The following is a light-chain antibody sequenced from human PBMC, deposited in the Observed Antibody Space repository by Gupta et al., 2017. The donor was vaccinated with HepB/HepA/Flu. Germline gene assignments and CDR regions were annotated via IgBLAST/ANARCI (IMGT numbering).Light chain of an antibody. V-gene: IGKV1-39*01. CDR2: AAS. CDR1: QSISSY. Sequence: DIQMTQSPSSLSASVGDRVTITCRASQSISSYLNWYQQKPGKAPKLLIYAASSLQSGVPSRFSGSGSGTDFTLTISSLQPEDFATYYCQQSYSTPPAFGGGTKVEFK. CDR3: QQSYSTPPA. J-gene: IGKJ4*01.